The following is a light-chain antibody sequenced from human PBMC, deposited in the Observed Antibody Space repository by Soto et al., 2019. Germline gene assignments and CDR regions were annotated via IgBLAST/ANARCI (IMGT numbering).Light chain of an antibody. CDR2: DVS. CDR3: CSYAGSYPWV. Sequence: QSALTQPRSVSGSPGQSVTISCTGTSSDVGGYNFVSWYQHHPGKAPKLMIYDVSKRPSGVPDRFSGSKSGNTASLTISGLQAEDEADYYCCSYAGSYPWVFGGGTKVTVL. V-gene: IGLV2-11*01. J-gene: IGLJ3*02. CDR1: SSDVGGYNF.